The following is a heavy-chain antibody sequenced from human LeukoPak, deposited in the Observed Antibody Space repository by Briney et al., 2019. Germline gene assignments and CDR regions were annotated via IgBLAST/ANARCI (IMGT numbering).Heavy chain of an antibody. CDR1: GGSIRSQY. CDR2: ICDSGST. D-gene: IGHD3-10*01. CDR3: ARDKGGSALYGMDV. J-gene: IGHJ6*02. V-gene: IGHV4-59*11. Sequence: SETLSLTCTVSGGSIRSQYWSWIRQPPGKGLEWIAGYICDSGSTNYNPSLKSRVTISVDSSKNQFSLKLSSVTAADTAVYYCARDKGGSALYGMDVWGQGTTVTVSS.